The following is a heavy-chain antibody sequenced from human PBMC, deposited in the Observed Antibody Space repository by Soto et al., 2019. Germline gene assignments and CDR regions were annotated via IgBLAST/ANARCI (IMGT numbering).Heavy chain of an antibody. V-gene: IGHV5-51*01. Sequence: RGESLKISCKGSGYSFTRYWIGWVRQMPGKGLEWMGIIYPGDSDTTYSPSFQGQVTISADKSISTAYLQWSSLKASDTAMYYCARLKYYYDSSGYPSPFDPWGQGTLVTVSS. CDR1: GYSFTRYW. J-gene: IGHJ5*02. CDR2: IYPGDSDT. CDR3: ARLKYYYDSSGYPSPFDP. D-gene: IGHD3-22*01.